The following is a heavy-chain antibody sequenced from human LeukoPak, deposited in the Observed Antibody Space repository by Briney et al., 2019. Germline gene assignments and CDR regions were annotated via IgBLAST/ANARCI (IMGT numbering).Heavy chain of an antibody. CDR2: IYTNGTT. V-gene: IGHV4-4*07. Sequence: PSETLSLTCIVSGGSVRNYYWTWIRQPAGKGLQWIGRIYTNGTTNYSPSLKSRVTISVDMSKNQFSLKLPSVTAADTAVYYCAKEDIVVVTKYIHYGMDVWGQGTTVTVSS. CDR3: AKEDIVVVTKYIHYGMDV. D-gene: IGHD2-15*01. J-gene: IGHJ6*02. CDR1: GGSVRNYY.